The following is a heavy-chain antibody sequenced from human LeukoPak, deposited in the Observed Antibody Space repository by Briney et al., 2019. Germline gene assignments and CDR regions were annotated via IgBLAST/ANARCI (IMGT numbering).Heavy chain of an antibody. D-gene: IGHD1-26*01. J-gene: IGHJ4*02. V-gene: IGHV3-48*03. CDR2: ISSSGTM. Sequence: GGSLRLSCAASGFTLNTYEMNWVRQAPGKGLEWVSYISSSGTMYYADSVKGRFTISRDNAEKSLYLQMNSLRVEDTGVYYCASWGEGALDNWGQGTLVTVSS. CDR3: ASWGEGALDN. CDR1: GFTLNTYE.